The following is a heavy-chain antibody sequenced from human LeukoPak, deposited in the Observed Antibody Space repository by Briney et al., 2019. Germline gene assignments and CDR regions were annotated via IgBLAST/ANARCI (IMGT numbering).Heavy chain of an antibody. J-gene: IGHJ4*02. CDR3: ARLLNYDDLDY. V-gene: IGHV5-51*01. CDR1: GYRFTNYW. CDR2: IYPGDSDT. Sequence: GESLKISRKGFGYRFTNYWIGWVRQMPGKGLEWMGIIYPGDSDTRYSPSLQGQVTISADKSITTAYLQWSSLKASDTAMYYCARLLNYDDLDYWGQGTLVTVSS. D-gene: IGHD3-22*01.